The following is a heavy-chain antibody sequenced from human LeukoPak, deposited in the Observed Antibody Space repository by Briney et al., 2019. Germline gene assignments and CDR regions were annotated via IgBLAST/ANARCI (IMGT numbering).Heavy chain of an antibody. CDR1: GYTFTDYY. Sequence: ASVKVSCKASGYTFTDYYIHLVRQAPGPGIEWMGIVNPSGGGTRYAQRFQERVTMTRDMSTSTDYMELSNLRSEDTAVFYCARRYSGNQGAAFDIWGQGTMVTVSS. CDR2: VNPSGGGT. CDR3: ARRYSGNQGAAFDI. V-gene: IGHV1-46*01. J-gene: IGHJ3*02. D-gene: IGHD1-26*01.